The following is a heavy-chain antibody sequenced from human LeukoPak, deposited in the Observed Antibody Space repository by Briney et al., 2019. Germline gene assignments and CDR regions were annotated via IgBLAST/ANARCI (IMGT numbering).Heavy chain of an antibody. CDR3: ARDQRSYSSSWYLAWYFDL. CDR2: IYTSGST. Sequence: SQTLSLTCTVSGGSISSGSYYWRWIRQPAGKGLEWIGRIYTSGSTNYNPSLKSRVTISVDTSKNQFSLKLSSVTAADTAVYYCARDQRSYSSSWYLAWYFDLWGRGTLVTVSS. CDR1: GGSISSGSYY. V-gene: IGHV4-61*02. J-gene: IGHJ2*01. D-gene: IGHD6-13*01.